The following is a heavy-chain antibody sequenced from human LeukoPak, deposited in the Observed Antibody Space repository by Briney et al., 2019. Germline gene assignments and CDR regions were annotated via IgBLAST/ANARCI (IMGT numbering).Heavy chain of an antibody. V-gene: IGHV1-69*05. CDR3: ARGRLRLGLPGFDY. J-gene: IGHJ4*02. D-gene: IGHD3-16*01. CDR2: IIPIFGTA. CDR1: GGTFSSYA. Sequence: SVKVSCKASGGTFSSYAISWVRQAPGQGLEWMGRIIPIFGTANYAQKFQGRVTITTDESTSTAYLELSSLRSEDTAVYYCARGRLRLGLPGFDYWGQGTLVTVSS.